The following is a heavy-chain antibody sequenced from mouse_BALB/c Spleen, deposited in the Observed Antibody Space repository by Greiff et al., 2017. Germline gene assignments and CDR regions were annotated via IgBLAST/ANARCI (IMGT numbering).Heavy chain of an antibody. CDR1: GFTFSSYY. Sequence: EVKLMESGGGLVKLGGSLKLSCAASGFTFSSYYMSWVRQTPEKRLELVAAINSNGGSTYYPDTVKGRFTISRDNAKNTLYLQMSSLKSEDTALYYCALITTVEGGYFDVWGAGTTVTVSS. J-gene: IGHJ1*01. CDR3: ALITTVEGGYFDV. CDR2: INSNGGST. V-gene: IGHV5-6-2*01. D-gene: IGHD1-1*01.